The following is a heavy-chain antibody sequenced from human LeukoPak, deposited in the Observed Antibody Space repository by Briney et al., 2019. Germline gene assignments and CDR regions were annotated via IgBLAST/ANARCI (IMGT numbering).Heavy chain of an antibody. D-gene: IGHD3-3*02. CDR2: ISSGSSYT. CDR1: GFTFSSYS. CDR3: ARGDKYIAFSPPLQGFDY. V-gene: IGHV3-21*01. J-gene: IGHJ4*02. Sequence: GGSLRLSCAASGFTFSSYSMNWVRQAPGKGLEWVSSISSGSSYTYFADSVKGRFTISRDNAKNSLYLQMNSLRAEDTAVYYCARGDKYIAFSPPLQGFDYWGQGTLVTVTS.